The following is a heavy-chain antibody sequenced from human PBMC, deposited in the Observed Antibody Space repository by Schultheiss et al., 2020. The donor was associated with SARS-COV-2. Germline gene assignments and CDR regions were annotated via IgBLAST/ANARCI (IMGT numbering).Heavy chain of an antibody. CDR3: AKGSHVVVPAAMFN. Sequence: GGSLRLSCAASGFTFSSYAMHWVRQAPGKGLEWVSAISGSGGSTYYADSVKGRFTISRDNSKNTLYLQMNSLRAEDTAVYYCAKGSHVVVPAAMFNWGQGTLVTVSS. V-gene: IGHV3-23*01. CDR2: ISGSGGST. D-gene: IGHD2-2*01. J-gene: IGHJ4*02. CDR1: GFTFSSYA.